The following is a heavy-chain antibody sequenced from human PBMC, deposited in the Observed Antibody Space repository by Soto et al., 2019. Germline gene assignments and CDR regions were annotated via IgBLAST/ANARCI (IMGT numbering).Heavy chain of an antibody. CDR1: GFNFITYS. J-gene: IGHJ4*02. V-gene: IGHV3-21*01. CDR2: ISCSAVYI. D-gene: IGHD3-22*01. Sequence: EVQLVESGGGPVRPGGSLKLSCAASGFNFITYSLSWVRQAPGKGLEWVASISCSAVYIDYADSVKGRFTISRDNANNSLYLQMNSLRAEDTATYYCVRDGLDYYDTERLYFDNWGQGTLVTVSS. CDR3: VRDGLDYYDTERLYFDN.